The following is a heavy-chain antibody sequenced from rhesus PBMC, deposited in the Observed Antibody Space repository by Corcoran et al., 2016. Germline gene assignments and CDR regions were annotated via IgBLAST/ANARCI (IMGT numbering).Heavy chain of an antibody. J-gene: IGHJ2*01. D-gene: IGHD4-23*01. Sequence: QVQLQESGPGVVKPSETLSLTCAVSGGSISGYYLWSWIRQPPGKGLEWIGYIGGSSGSTNYNPHLKSRVTISKDTSKNQCSLKRSSVTAADTAVDYCAHASSNYDWDFDLWGPGTPITISS. CDR1: GGSISGYY. V-gene: IGHV4-127*01. CDR2: IGGSSGST. CDR3: AHASSNYDWDFDL.